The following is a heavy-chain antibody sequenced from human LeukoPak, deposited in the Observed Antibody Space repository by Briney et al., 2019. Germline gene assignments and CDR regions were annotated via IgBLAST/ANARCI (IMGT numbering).Heavy chain of an antibody. CDR2: IRSKANSYAT. CDR3: TRPSYDSSVSGVVY. V-gene: IGHV3-73*01. J-gene: IGHJ4*02. Sequence: GGSLRLSCAASGFTFSNYAMSWVRQASGKGLEWVGRIRSKANSYATTDAASVKGRFTISRDDSKNTAYLQMNSLKTEDTAVYYCTRPSYDSSVSGVVYWGQGTLVTVSS. D-gene: IGHD3-22*01. CDR1: GFTFSNYA.